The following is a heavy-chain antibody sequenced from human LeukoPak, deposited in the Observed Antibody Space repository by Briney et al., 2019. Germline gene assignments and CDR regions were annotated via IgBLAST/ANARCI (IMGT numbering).Heavy chain of an antibody. CDR1: GFPLSSYA. CDR3: AREMDRMDAFDI. CDR2: TSSSDAGT. V-gene: IGHV3-23*01. D-gene: IGHD2-8*01. Sequence: GGSLRLSCAAFGFPLSSYAMSWVRQAPGKGLEWVSATSSSDAGTYHADSVRGRFTISRDNSKNTLYLQMNSLRAEDTAVYYCAREMDRMDAFDIWGQGTMVTVSS. J-gene: IGHJ3*02.